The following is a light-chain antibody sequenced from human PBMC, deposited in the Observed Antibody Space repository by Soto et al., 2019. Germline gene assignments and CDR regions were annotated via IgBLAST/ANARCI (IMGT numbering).Light chain of an antibody. CDR2: DVS. V-gene: IGLV2-11*01. J-gene: IGLJ2*01. CDR3: CSYAGSNIMI. CDR1: SSDVGGYNY. Sequence: QSALTRPRSVSGSPAQSVTISCTGTSSDVGGYNYVSWYQQHPGKAPKLMIYDVSKRPSGVPDRFSGSKSGNTASLTISGLQAEDEADYYCCSYAGSNIMIFGGGTKLTVL.